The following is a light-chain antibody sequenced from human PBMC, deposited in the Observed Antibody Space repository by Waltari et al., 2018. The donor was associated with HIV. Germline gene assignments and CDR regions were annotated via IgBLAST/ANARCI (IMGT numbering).Light chain of an antibody. CDR3: MQALQTPHT. Sequence: DLVMTQSQHSLLVTVGESASSSCRSSQSLRHSNGYNYLDWYLQQPGQSPQLLIYVGSKRASGVADRFSGSGLSTAFTLSISRVRAEDGGVYCCMQALQTPHTFGQGTKLEIK. CDR1: QSLRHSNGYNY. V-gene: IGKV2-28*01. CDR2: VGS. J-gene: IGKJ2*01.